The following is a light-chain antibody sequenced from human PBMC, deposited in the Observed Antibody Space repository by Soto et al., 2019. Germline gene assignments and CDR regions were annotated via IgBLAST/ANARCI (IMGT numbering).Light chain of an antibody. CDR1: QFIDKW. CDR2: KAS. V-gene: IGKV1-5*03. CDR3: QQYYSYPYT. J-gene: IGKJ2*01. Sequence: DIPMTQSPSTLSASVGDRVTVTCRASQFIDKWLAWYQQKPGKAPRLLIYKASTLQSGVPSRFSGSGSGTDFTLTISCLQSEDFATYYCQQYYSYPYTFGQGTKLEIK.